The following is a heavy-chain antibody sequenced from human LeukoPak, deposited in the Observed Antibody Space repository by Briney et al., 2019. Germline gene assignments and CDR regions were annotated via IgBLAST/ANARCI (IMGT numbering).Heavy chain of an antibody. CDR3: ARNGRRDGPFTL. Sequence: SETLSLTCTVSGGSISSYYWSWIRQPPGKGLEWIGYIYSSGTTNYNPSLKSRVTISVDTSKNRFSLNLNSVTAADTAVYYCARNGRRDGPFTLWGQGNLVHGSS. CDR1: GGSISSYY. D-gene: IGHD5-24*01. CDR2: IYSSGTT. V-gene: IGHV4-59*08. J-gene: IGHJ4*02.